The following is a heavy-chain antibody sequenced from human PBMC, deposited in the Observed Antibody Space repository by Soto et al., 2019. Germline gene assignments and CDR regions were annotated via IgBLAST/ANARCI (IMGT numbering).Heavy chain of an antibody. V-gene: IGHV3-15*01. Sequence: NPGGSLRLSCAASGLTFANAWMSWVRQAPGKGLEWIGRIKSKIDGAATDHAAPVKGRVTISRDDSKDTLYLQMDSLRTEDSAVYYCGRGRLPKGFYAMDIWGQGTAVTVSS. CDR1: GLTFANAW. CDR3: GRGRLPKGFYAMDI. CDR2: IKSKIDGAAT. J-gene: IGHJ6*02.